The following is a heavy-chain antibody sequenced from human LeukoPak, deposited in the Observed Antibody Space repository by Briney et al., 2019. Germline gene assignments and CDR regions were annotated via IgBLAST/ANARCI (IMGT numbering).Heavy chain of an antibody. D-gene: IGHD1-26*01. J-gene: IGHJ4*02. CDR2: ISSSSSYI. CDR1: GFTFSSYS. Sequence: PGGSLRLSCAASGFTFSSYSMNWVRQAPGKGLEWVSSISSSSSYIYYADSVKGRFTISRDNAKNSLYLQMNSLRAEDTAVYYCARAQVGARFFDYWGRGTLVTVSS. CDR3: ARAQVGARFFDY. V-gene: IGHV3-21*01.